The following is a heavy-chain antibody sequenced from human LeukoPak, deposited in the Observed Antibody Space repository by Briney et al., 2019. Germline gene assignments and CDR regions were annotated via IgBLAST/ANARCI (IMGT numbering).Heavy chain of an antibody. CDR3: ARHEGFGNYNDYYYDIDV. D-gene: IGHD4-11*01. J-gene: IGHJ6*02. CDR2: IYNSGNT. V-gene: IGHV4-39*01. Sequence: SETLSLTCAVSGVSISSSSYYWGWIRQPPGKGLEWIGSIYNSGNTYYSPSLKSRVTISVDTSKNQFSLKLSSVTAADTAVYYCARHEGFGNYNDYYYDIDVWGQGTTVTVSS. CDR1: GVSISSSSYY.